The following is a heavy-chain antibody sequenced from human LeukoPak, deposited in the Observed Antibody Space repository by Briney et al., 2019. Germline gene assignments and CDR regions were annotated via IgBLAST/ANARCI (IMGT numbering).Heavy chain of an antibody. CDR1: GGSISDYY. J-gene: IGHJ3*02. CDR2: VYTSGST. V-gene: IGHV4-4*07. Sequence: SETLSLTCTVSGGSISDYYWSWIRQPAGKGLEWLGRVYTSGSTNYNPSLKSRVTISMDTSKNRFSLKLSSVTAADTAVYYCARDGRQRITMDTGALDIWGQGTMVTVSS. CDR3: ARDGRQRITMDTGALDI. D-gene: IGHD3-10*01.